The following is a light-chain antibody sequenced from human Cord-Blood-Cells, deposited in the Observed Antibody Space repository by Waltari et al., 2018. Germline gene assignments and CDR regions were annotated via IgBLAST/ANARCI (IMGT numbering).Light chain of an antibody. CDR2: DVS. CDR3: SSYTSSSTVV. V-gene: IGLV2-14*04. Sequence: TISCTGTSSDVGGYNYVSWYQQHPGKAPKLMIYDVSNRPSGVSNPSSGSKSGNTASLTISGLQAEDEADYYCSSYTSSSTVVFGGGTKLTVL. J-gene: IGLJ2*01. CDR1: SSDVGGYNY.